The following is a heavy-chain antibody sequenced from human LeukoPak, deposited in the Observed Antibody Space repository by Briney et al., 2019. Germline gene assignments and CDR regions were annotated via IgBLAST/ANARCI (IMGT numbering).Heavy chain of an antibody. CDR2: INHSGST. CDR1: GGSFSGYY. J-gene: IGHJ6*02. V-gene: IGHV4-34*01. Sequence: SETLSLTCAVYGGSFSGYYWSWIRQPPGKGLEWIGEINHSGSTNYNPSLKSRVTISVDTSKNQFSLKLSSATAADTAVYYCARGRLSPLHVYYYYGMDVWGQGTTVTVSS. D-gene: IGHD2/OR15-2a*01. CDR3: ARGRLSPLHVYYYYGMDV.